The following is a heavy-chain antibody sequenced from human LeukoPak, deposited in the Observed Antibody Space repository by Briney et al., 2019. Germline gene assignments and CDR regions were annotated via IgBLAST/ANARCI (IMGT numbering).Heavy chain of an antibody. CDR3: ARITYSTNWFHP. CDR2: IIPIFGTA. V-gene: IGHV1-69*05. CDR1: GYTFTSYD. Sequence: SVKVSCKASGYTFTSYDINWVRQATGQGLEWMGGIIPIFGTANYAQKFQGRVTITTDESTSTAYMELSSLRSEDTAVYYCARITYSTNWFHPWGQGTLVTVSS. D-gene: IGHD6-13*01. J-gene: IGHJ5*02.